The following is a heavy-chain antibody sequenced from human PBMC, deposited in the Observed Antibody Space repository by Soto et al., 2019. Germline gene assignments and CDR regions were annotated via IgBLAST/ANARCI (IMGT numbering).Heavy chain of an antibody. J-gene: IGHJ4*02. CDR2: ISGSGGST. Sequence: EVQLLESGEGLVQPGGSLRLSCAASGFSFSSYAMSCVRQAPGKGLEWVSAISGSGGSTYYADSVKGRFTISRDISKNALYLKMNSLRAEDTDVYYCAKEPNYNYFDYWCQRTLVTVSS. CDR3: AKEPNYNYFDY. D-gene: IGHD1-1*01. CDR1: GFSFSSYA. V-gene: IGHV3-23*01.